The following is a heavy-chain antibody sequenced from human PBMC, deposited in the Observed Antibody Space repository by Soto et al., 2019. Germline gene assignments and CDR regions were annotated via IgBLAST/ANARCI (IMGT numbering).Heavy chain of an antibody. CDR3: AKDWNYVPWFDP. CDR1: GFTFSSYG. J-gene: IGHJ5*02. V-gene: IGHV3-33*06. D-gene: IGHD1-7*01. CDR2: IWYDGSNK. Sequence: VQLVESGGGVVQPGRSLRLSCAASGFTFSSYGMHWVRQAPGKGLEWVAVIWYDGSNKYYADSVKGRFTISRDNSKNTLYLQMNSLRAEDTAVYYCAKDWNYVPWFDPWGQGTLVTVSS.